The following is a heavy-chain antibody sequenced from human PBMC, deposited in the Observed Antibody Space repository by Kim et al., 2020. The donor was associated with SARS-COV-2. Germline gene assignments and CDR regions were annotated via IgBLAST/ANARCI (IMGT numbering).Heavy chain of an antibody. Sequence: GGSLRLSCAASGFTFSSYWMSWVRQAPGKGLEWVANIKQDGSEKYYVDSVKGRFTISRDNAKNSLYLQMNSLRAEDTTVYYCARDSYYDSSGYYDFDYWGQGTLVTVSS. CDR3: ARDSYYDSSGYYDFDY. CDR1: GFTFSSYW. D-gene: IGHD3-22*01. J-gene: IGHJ4*02. CDR2: IKQDGSEK. V-gene: IGHV3-7*01.